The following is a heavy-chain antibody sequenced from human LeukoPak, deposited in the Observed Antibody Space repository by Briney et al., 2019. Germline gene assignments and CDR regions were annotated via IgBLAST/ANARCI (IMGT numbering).Heavy chain of an antibody. J-gene: IGHJ4*02. CDR1: AFTFSNYW. V-gene: IGHV3-74*01. CDR3: ARDKKSGESSEIDY. D-gene: IGHD3-10*01. Sequence: GGSLRLSCAVSAFTFSNYWVHWVRQAPGKVLVWVSRINRDGSTTNYADSVKGRFTVSRDNAKNTLNLQMNSLRAEDTAVYYCARDKKSGESSEIDYWGQGTLVTVSS. CDR2: INRDGSTT.